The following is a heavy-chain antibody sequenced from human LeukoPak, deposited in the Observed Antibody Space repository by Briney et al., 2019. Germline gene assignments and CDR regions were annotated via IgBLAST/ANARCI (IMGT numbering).Heavy chain of an antibody. CDR1: GFTFSSYA. V-gene: IGHV3-30*04. CDR3: ARDPLDSSGYYYGGSFDY. CDR2: ISSVGRNK. J-gene: IGHJ4*02. Sequence: GRSLRLSCAASGFTFSSYAMHWVRQPPGKGLEWVAVISSVGRNKDYADSVKGRFTISRDNSKNTLYLQMNSLRDEDTAVYYCARDPLDSSGYYYGGSFDYWGQGTLVIVSS. D-gene: IGHD3-22*01.